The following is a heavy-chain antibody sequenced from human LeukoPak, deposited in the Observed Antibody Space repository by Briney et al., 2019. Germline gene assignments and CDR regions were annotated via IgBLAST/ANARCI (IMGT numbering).Heavy chain of an antibody. CDR3: ARGTVGATTPFDY. CDR1: GASFSGYY. D-gene: IGHD1-26*01. J-gene: IGHJ4*02. Sequence: SETLSLTCAVYGASFSGYYWNWIRQPPGKGLEWIGEVYHSGSTKYNPSLRGRVTMSVDTSKSQISLELTSVTAADTAVYYCARGTVGATTPFDYWGQGTLVTVSS. CDR2: VYHSGST. V-gene: IGHV4-34*01.